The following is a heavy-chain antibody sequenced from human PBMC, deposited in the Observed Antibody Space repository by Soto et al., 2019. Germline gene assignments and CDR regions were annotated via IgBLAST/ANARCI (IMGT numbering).Heavy chain of an antibody. Sequence: SETLSLTCAVSGGSISSGGYSWSWIRQPPGKGLEWIGYIYHSGSTNYNPSLKSRVTISVDTSKNQFSLKLSSVTAADTAVYYCARGGIRYFDWVPLFDYWGQGTLVTVSS. CDR2: IYHSGST. J-gene: IGHJ4*02. CDR3: ARGGIRYFDWVPLFDY. D-gene: IGHD3-9*01. V-gene: IGHV4-61*08. CDR1: GGSISSGGYS.